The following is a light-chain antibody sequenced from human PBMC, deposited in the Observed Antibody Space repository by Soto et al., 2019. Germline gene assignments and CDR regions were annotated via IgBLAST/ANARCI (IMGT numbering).Light chain of an antibody. CDR2: SNN. V-gene: IGLV1-44*01. J-gene: IGLJ3*02. Sequence: QSVLTQPPSASGTPGQRVTISCSGSSSNIGSNTVNWYQQLPGTAPKLLIYSNNQRPSGVPDRFSGSKSGTSASLAISGLQSEDEADYYCAAWDDSLNAVFGGGNKLTVL. CDR3: AAWDDSLNAV. CDR1: SSNIGSNT.